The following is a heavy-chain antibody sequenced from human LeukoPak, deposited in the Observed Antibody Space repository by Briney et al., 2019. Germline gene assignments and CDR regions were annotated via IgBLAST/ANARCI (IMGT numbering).Heavy chain of an antibody. Sequence: GGSLRLSCAASGFTFSDYNMSWVRQAPGKGLEWVSLIYSGRSTYYADSVKGRFIISRDNSKNTLYLQMNSLRAEDTAVYYCARYSGTFSNSYFDCWGQGTLVTVSS. CDR3: ARYSGTFSNSYFDC. V-gene: IGHV3-66*01. D-gene: IGHD1-26*01. J-gene: IGHJ4*02. CDR1: GFTFSDYN. CDR2: IYSGRST.